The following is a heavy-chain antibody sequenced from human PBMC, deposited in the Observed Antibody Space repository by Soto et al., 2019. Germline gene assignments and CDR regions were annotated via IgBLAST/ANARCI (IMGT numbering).Heavy chain of an antibody. J-gene: IGHJ4*02. D-gene: IGHD2-2*01. V-gene: IGHV4-61*01. CDR2: ITDIGST. CDR1: GASVSSGSYF. CDR3: ARQRVAPARSFFSC. Sequence: PSETLSLTCGVSGASVSSGSYFWTWVRHPPGKGLEWIGYITDIGSTDYNPSLKSRVIISTDTTKNHFSLNLESVSAADTAVYYCARQRVAPARSFFSCWGQGIPDAVSS.